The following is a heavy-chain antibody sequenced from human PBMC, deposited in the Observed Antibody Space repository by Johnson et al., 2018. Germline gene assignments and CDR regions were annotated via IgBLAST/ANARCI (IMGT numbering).Heavy chain of an antibody. Sequence: EVQLVESGGGLVQXGGSLRLSCAASGFTFSTYVMNWVRQAPGKGLAWVSYINSGSTTISYAGSVKGRFTISRANAKNSMYLQMNSLRAEDTAVYYCARDLNFYVWGKGTTVTVSS. J-gene: IGHJ6*04. CDR1: GFTFSTYV. V-gene: IGHV3-48*01. CDR2: INSGSTTI. D-gene: IGHD3-3*01. CDR3: ARDLNFYV.